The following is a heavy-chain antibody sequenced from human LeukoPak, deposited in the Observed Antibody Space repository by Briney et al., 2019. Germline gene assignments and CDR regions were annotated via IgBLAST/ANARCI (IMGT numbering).Heavy chain of an antibody. V-gene: IGHV3-74*01. D-gene: IGHD4-11*01. CDR3: AGSNQADDY. J-gene: IGHJ4*02. CDR1: GFNFSSYW. Sequence: GGSLRLSCAASGFNFSSYWMRWVRQVPAKGLVWVSRINTGGSSTTYADSVKGRFTISRDNAKNTLYLQMNSLRAEDTAVYYCAGSNQADDYWGQGTLVTVSS. CDR2: INTGGSST.